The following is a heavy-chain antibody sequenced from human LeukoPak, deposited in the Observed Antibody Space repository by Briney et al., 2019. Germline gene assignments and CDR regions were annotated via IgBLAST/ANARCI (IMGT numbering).Heavy chain of an antibody. D-gene: IGHD3-9*01. CDR3: ARVVDFDWLLPRFDY. CDR2: INPNSGGT. Sequence: ASVKVSCKASGYTFTGYYMHWVRQAPGQGLEWMGWINPNSGGTNYAQKLQGRVTMTTDTSTSTAYMELRSLRSDDTAVYYCARVVDFDWLLPRFDYWGQGTLVTVSS. V-gene: IGHV1-2*02. CDR1: GYTFTGYY. J-gene: IGHJ4*02.